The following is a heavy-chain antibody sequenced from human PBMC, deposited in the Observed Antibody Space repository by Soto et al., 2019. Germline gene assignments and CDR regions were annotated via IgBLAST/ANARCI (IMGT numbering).Heavy chain of an antibody. CDR2: IKQDGSEK. V-gene: IGHV3-7*01. Sequence: GGSLRLSCAASGFTFSSYWMSWVRQAPGKGLEWVANIKQDGSEKYYVDSVKGRFTISRDNAKNSLYLQMNSLRAEDTAVYYCARDRSYGLYYYYYYMDVWGKGTTVTVSS. CDR3: ARDRSYGLYYYYYYMDV. CDR1: GFTFSSYW. D-gene: IGHD5-18*01. J-gene: IGHJ6*03.